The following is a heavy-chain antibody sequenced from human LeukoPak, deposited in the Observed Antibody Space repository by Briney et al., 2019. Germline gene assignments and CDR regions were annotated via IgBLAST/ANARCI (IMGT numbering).Heavy chain of an antibody. CDR2: IDPSDSYT. CDR1: GYSFTGYW. V-gene: IGHV5-10-1*01. Sequence: PGESLKISCKGSGYSFTGYWISWVRQMPGKGLEWMGRIDPSDSYTNYSPSFQGHVTISADKSISTAYLQWSSLKASDTAMYYCASHSHPQYSSSWYSDYWGQGTLVTVSS. CDR3: ASHSHPQYSSSWYSDY. D-gene: IGHD6-13*01. J-gene: IGHJ4*02.